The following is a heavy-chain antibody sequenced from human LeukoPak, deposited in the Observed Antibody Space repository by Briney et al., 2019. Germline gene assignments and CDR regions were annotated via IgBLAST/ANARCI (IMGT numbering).Heavy chain of an antibody. CDR1: GYTYNAYY. V-gene: IGHV1-2*02. D-gene: IGHD6-6*01. CDR3: ARDRGYYSSSTGIDY. Sequence: ASVKVSCKASGYTYNAYYIHWVRQAPGQGLEWMGWINPNGGGTTYAQKFQGRVTMTRDTSITTAYMELNRLRLGDTALYYCARDRGYYSSSTGIDYWGQGTLVTVSS. J-gene: IGHJ4*02. CDR2: INPNGGGT.